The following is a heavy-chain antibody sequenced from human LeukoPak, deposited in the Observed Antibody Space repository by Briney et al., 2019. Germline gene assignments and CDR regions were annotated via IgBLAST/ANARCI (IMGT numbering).Heavy chain of an antibody. J-gene: IGHJ3*02. D-gene: IGHD1-26*01. CDR3: ATGSYYRAFDI. V-gene: IGHV4-34*01. Sequence: PSETLSLTCAVYGGSFSGYYWSWIRQPPGKGLEWIGEINHSGSTNYNPSLKSRVTISVDTSKNQFSLKLSSVTAADTAVYHCATGSYYRAFDIWGQGTMVTVSS. CDR1: GGSFSGYY. CDR2: INHSGST.